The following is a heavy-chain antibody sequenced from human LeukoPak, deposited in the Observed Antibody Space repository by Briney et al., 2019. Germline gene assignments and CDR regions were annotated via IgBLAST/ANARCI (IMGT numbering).Heavy chain of an antibody. Sequence: GASVKVSCKASGGTFSSYAISWVRPAPGQGLEWMGRIIPILGIANYAQKFQGRVTITADKSTSTAYMELSSLRSEDTAVYYCARKHSSSWYYWGQGTLVTVSS. CDR1: GGTFSSYA. J-gene: IGHJ4*02. D-gene: IGHD6-13*01. V-gene: IGHV1-69*04. CDR3: ARKHSSSWYY. CDR2: IIPILGIA.